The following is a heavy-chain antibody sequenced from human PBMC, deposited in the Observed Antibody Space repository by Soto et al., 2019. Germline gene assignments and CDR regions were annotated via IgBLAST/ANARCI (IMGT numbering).Heavy chain of an antibody. V-gene: IGHV4-39*01. CDR3: ASRGSRFSRAWLDP. D-gene: IGHD6-13*01. CDR1: CGSISSSSYY. Sequence: SETLSLTGTVSCGSISSSSYYWGWIRQPPGKGLEWIGSIYYSGSTYYNPSLKSRVTISVDTSKNQFSLKLSSVTAADTAVYYCASRGSRFSRAWLDPWGQGTLVTVSS. CDR2: IYYSGST. J-gene: IGHJ5*02.